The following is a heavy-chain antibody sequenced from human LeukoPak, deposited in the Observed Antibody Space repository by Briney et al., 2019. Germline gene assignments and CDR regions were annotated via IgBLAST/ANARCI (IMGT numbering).Heavy chain of an antibody. CDR2: INADSGGT. J-gene: IGHJ5*02. D-gene: IGHD3-10*01. V-gene: IGHV1-2*02. CDR3: ARGRLGTWFGELKA. Sequence: ASVKVSCKASGYTLTGYYMHWVRQAPGQGLEWMGWINADSGGTNYAQKFQGRVTMTRDTSISTAYMELSRLRSDDTAVYYCARGRLGTWFGELKAWGQGTLVTVSS. CDR1: GYTLTGYY.